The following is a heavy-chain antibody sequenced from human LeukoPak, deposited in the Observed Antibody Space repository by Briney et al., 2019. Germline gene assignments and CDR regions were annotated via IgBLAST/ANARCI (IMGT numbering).Heavy chain of an antibody. CDR2: ISYDGSNK. D-gene: IGHD1-14*01. Sequence: GGSLRLSCAASGFTFSSYGMHWVRQAPGKGLEWVAVISYDGSNKYYADSVKGRFTISRDNSKNTLYLQMNSLRAEDTAVYYCARGQPAYGMGYYFDYWGQGTLVTVSS. J-gene: IGHJ4*02. CDR1: GFTFSSYG. CDR3: ARGQPAYGMGYYFDY. V-gene: IGHV3-30*03.